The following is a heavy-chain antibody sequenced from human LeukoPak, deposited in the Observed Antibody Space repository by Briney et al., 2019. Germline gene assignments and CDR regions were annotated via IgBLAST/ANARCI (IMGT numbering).Heavy chain of an antibody. V-gene: IGHV1-8*01. D-gene: IGHD4/OR15-4a*01. Sequence: ASVKVSCKASGYTFTSYDINWVRQATGQGLEWMGWMNPNSGNTGYAQKFQGRVTMTRNTSISTAYMELSSLRSEDTAVYYCARVPPYGGYEEFGYYYYYMDVWGKGTTVTVSS. CDR2: MNPNSGNT. J-gene: IGHJ6*03. CDR1: GYTFTSYD. CDR3: ARVPPYGGYEEFGYYYYYMDV.